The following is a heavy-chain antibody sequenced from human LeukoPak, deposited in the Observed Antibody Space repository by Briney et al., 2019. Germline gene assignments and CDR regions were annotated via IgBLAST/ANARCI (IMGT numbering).Heavy chain of an antibody. Sequence: PGGSLRLSCAASGFTFSSYAMSWVRQAPGKGLEWVSAISGSGANTYYADSVKGRFTISRDNSKNTLYLQMNSLRAEDTAVYYCAKASDGVLEVAGTDDYWGQGTLVTVSS. CDR2: ISGSGANT. V-gene: IGHV3-23*01. CDR1: GFTFSSYA. J-gene: IGHJ4*02. D-gene: IGHD6-19*01. CDR3: AKASDGVLEVAGTDDY.